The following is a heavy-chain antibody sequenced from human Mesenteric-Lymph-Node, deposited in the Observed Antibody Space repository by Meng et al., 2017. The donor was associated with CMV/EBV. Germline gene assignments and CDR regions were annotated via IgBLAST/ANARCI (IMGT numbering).Heavy chain of an antibody. CDR2: IYHSGNT. D-gene: IGHD3-3*01. CDR3: ARTRSEWLSSILGY. CDR1: GHSISSAYY. Sequence: SETLSLTCTVSGHSISSAYYWGWIRQPPGKGLEWIGTIYHSGNTYYNPSLKSRVTISVDTSRNQFSLKLSSVTAADTAVYYCARTRSEWLSSILGYWGQGTVVTVSS. V-gene: IGHV4-38-2*02. J-gene: IGHJ4*02.